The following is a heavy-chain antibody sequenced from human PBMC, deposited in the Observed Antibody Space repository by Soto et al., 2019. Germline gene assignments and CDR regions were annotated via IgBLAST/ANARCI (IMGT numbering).Heavy chain of an antibody. Sequence: GGSLRLSCAASGFTFSSYGMHWVRQAPGKGLEWVAVIWYDGSNKYYADSVKGRFTISRDNSKNTLYLQMNSLRAEDTAVYYCARDQGVSYGYSYYYYGMDVWGQGTTVTVSS. CDR1: GFTFSSYG. D-gene: IGHD5-18*01. CDR2: IWYDGSNK. J-gene: IGHJ6*02. V-gene: IGHV3-33*01. CDR3: ARDQGVSYGYSYYYYGMDV.